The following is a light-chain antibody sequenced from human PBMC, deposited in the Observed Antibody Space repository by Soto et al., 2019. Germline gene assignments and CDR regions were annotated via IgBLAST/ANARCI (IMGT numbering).Light chain of an antibody. CDR3: GSYTSSSTLV. J-gene: IGLJ3*02. CDR1: SSDIGGYNY. Sequence: QSALTQPASVSGSPGQSITISCTGTSSDIGGYNYVSWYQQHPGKAPKLMIYEVTNRPSGVSSRFSGSKSGNTASLTISALQAEDEADYYCGSYTSSSTLVFGGGTKLTVL. V-gene: IGLV2-14*01. CDR2: EVT.